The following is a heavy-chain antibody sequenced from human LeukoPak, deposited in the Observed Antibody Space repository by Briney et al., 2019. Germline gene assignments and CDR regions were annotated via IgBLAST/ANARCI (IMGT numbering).Heavy chain of an antibody. J-gene: IGHJ3*02. CDR2: ISGSGGST. CDR1: GFTFSSFG. Sequence: GGSLRLSCAASGFTFSSFGLTWVRQAPGKGLEWVSAISGSGGSTYYAGSVKGRFSISRDNSKNTLYLQMNSLRAEDTAVYYCAKTLVRGVIEPPRAFDIWGQGTMVTVSS. D-gene: IGHD3-10*01. CDR3: AKTLVRGVIEPPRAFDI. V-gene: IGHV3-23*01.